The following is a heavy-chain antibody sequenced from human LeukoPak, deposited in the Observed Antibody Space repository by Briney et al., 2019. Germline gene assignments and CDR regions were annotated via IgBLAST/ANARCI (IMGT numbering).Heavy chain of an antibody. Sequence: GGSLRHSCAASGFTLSKYAMTWVRQAPGKGVEGVSAISYSTLKIYYADSVKDRFTISRDNSKNTLYLKMNSVRDEDTAVYYCTTRPLGSSSGNSCQGLDYWGQGTLVTVSS. CDR1: GFTLSKYA. CDR2: ISYSTLKI. D-gene: IGHD2-2*01. V-gene: IGHV3-23*01. CDR3: TTRPLGSSSGNSCQGLDY. J-gene: IGHJ4*02.